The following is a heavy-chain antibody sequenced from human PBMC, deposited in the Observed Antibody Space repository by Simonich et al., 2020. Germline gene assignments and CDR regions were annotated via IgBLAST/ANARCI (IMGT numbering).Heavy chain of an antibody. J-gene: IGHJ4*02. CDR1: GFTFSSYW. CDR2: KNQEGSEK. V-gene: IGHV3-7*01. Sequence: EVQLVESGGGLVQPGGSLRLSCAASGFTFSSYWMRWVRQAHGKGLEWGSNKNQEGSEKYFVDYVKGRVTISRDNAKNSLYLQMNSLRAEDTAVYYGARDREVYGSGSYYNYWGQGTLVTVSS. CDR3: ARDREVYGSGSYYNY. D-gene: IGHD3-10*01.